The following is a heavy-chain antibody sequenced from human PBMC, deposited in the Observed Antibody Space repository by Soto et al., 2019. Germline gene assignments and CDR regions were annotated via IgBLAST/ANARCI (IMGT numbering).Heavy chain of an antibody. J-gene: IGHJ6*02. CDR1: GFTFSRYS. D-gene: IGHD2-15*01. V-gene: IGHV3-21*01. CDR2: ISGSVSKT. Sequence: EVQLVESGGGLVKPGGSLRLSCAAFGFTFSRYSMTWVRQGPGKGLEWVSLISGSVSKTYYADSDADSGKGRFTISRDNTNNALSWHMISLKSENMTVYYSVRVISGGGGTCNSIYQYCDIDVWGQGTTVTVSS. CDR3: VRVISGGGGTCNSIYQYCDIDV.